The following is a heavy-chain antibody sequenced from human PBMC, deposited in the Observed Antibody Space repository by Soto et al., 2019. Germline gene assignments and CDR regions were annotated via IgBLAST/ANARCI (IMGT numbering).Heavy chain of an antibody. D-gene: IGHD2-21*01. CDR2: INSDGTIS. CDR3: ARLSGDHSAFFSYGMDA. Sequence: PGGSLRLSCAASGFTFDTYWMNCFRQAPGKGPEWLSGINSDGTISSYADSVKGRFTISRDNARNTLSLQMNSLRADDTAVYYCARLSGDHSAFFSYGMDAWGQGTTVTVSS. CDR1: GFTFDTYW. V-gene: IGHV3-74*01. J-gene: IGHJ6*02.